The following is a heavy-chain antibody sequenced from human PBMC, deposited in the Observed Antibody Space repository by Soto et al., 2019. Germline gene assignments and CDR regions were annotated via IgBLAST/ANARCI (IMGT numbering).Heavy chain of an antibody. Sequence: ASVKVSCKASGYTFSTYYMHWVRQAAGQGLEWMGLINPSGGSTTYAQQFQGRVTVTRDTSTSTVYMELSSLRPEDTAMYYCARGGYHDGAAWGQGTLVTVSS. D-gene: IGHD5-12*01. V-gene: IGHV1-46*03. CDR2: INPSGGST. CDR3: ARGGYHDGAA. J-gene: IGHJ5*02. CDR1: GYTFSTYY.